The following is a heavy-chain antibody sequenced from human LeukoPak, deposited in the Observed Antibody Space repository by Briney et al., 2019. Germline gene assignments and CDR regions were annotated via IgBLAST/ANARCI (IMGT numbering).Heavy chain of an antibody. Sequence: GGSLRLSCAASGFTFSSYSMNWVRQAPGKGLEWVSSISSSSSYIYYADSVRGRFTISRDNAKNSLYLKMNSLRAEDTAVYYCARDWGLQFDYWGQGTLVTVSS. D-gene: IGHD3-16*01. CDR1: GFTFSSYS. CDR2: ISSSSSYI. CDR3: ARDWGLQFDY. V-gene: IGHV3-21*01. J-gene: IGHJ4*02.